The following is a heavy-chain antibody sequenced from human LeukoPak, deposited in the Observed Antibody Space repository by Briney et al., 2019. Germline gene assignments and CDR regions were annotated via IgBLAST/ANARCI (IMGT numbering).Heavy chain of an antibody. Sequence: SETLSLTCTVSGDSISSHYWSWIRQPPGKGLEWIGYMYYSGITNYNPSLKSRVTISADTSKNQFSLRLTSVSAADTAVYYCARDHTRTAAPGSWFDPWGQGTLVTVSS. CDR3: ARDHTRTAAPGSWFDP. J-gene: IGHJ5*02. V-gene: IGHV4-59*11. D-gene: IGHD6-13*01. CDR1: GDSISSHY. CDR2: MYYSGIT.